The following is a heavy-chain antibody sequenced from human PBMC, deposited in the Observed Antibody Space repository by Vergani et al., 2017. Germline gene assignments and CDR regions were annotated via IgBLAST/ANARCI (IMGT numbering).Heavy chain of an antibody. Sequence: QVQLVQSGAEVKKPGASVKVSCKASGYTFTGHYIHRVRQAPGRGLEWMGWINPNTGGTNYAQKFQGRVTVTRDTSISTADMELSRLRSDDTAVYYCARVWTTVTFDAFDIWGQGTMVTVSS. D-gene: IGHD4-17*01. J-gene: IGHJ3*02. V-gene: IGHV1-2*02. CDR3: ARVWTTVTFDAFDI. CDR2: INPNTGGT. CDR1: GYTFTGHY.